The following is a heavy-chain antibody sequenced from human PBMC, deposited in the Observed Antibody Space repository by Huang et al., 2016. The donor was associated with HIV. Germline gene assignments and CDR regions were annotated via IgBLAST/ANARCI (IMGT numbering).Heavy chain of an antibody. V-gene: IGHV5-51*03. CDR3: ASTASYSGSYRGAFDI. J-gene: IGHJ3*02. CDR1: GYSFSTYW. D-gene: IGHD1-26*01. Sequence: EVQLVQSGAEVKKPGESLKISCKGSGYSFSTYWIGWVRQMPGKGREWMGMIFPGDSDTRYSPSFQGQVTISADKSISTAYLQWSSLKASDTAMYYCASTASYSGSYRGAFDIWGQGTMVTVSS. CDR2: IFPGDSDT.